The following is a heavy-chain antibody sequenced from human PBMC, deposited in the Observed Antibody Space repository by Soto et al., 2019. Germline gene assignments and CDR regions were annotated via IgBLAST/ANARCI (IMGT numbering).Heavy chain of an antibody. V-gene: IGHV4-61*03. CDR3: AIRDYAIDA. CDR1: VDSVTTGSYY. J-gene: IGHJ4*02. Sequence: PSETLSLTCQVSVDSVTTGSYYWTWIRQPPGKGLEWFGYIYYSGSTNYNPSLESRATIFADKSGSHSYLNLTSVTADDTAVYYCAIRDYAIDAWGRGTPVTVSS. CDR2: IYYSGST. D-gene: IGHD4-17*01.